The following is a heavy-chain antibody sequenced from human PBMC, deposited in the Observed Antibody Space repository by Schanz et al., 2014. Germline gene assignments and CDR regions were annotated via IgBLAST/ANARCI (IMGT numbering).Heavy chain of an antibody. Sequence: QAQLMQSGPELKRPGASVKVSCTASGGTFSSYTISWIRQAPGQGLEWMGRIIPVLAIADYAQKFQGRVTITADKSTSTASMELSSLRSEDTAVYYCARGPSQGYSYGHNIGAYYYGMDVWGQGTTVTVSS. CDR2: IIPVLAIA. J-gene: IGHJ6*02. D-gene: IGHD5-18*01. CDR3: ARGPSQGYSYGHNIGAYYYGMDV. CDR1: GGTFSSYT. V-gene: IGHV1-69*04.